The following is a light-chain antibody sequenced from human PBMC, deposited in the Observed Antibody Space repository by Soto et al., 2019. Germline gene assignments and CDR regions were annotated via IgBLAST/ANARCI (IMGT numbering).Light chain of an antibody. CDR2: DAS. CDR1: QNIDRF. Sequence: VLTQSPVTLSLSPGDRATLSCRASQNIDRFLAWYQQKPGQAPRLLIYDASNRATGIPARFSGSGSGTDFTLTISRLEPEDFAVYYCQQYGSSGTFGQGTKVDIK. CDR3: QQYGSSGT. J-gene: IGKJ1*01. V-gene: IGKV3-20*01.